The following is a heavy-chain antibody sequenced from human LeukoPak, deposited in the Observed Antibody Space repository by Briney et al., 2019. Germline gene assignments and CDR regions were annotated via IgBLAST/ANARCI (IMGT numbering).Heavy chain of an antibody. CDR2: IIPIFGTA. D-gene: IGHD3-22*01. J-gene: IGHJ4*02. CDR1: GGTFSSYA. Sequence: GASVKVSCKASGGTFSSYAISWVRQAPGQGLEWMGGIIPIFGTANYAQKFQGRVTITADESTSTAYMELSSLRSEDTAVYYCARSTNTYYYDSSGYFDYWGQGTLVTVSS. V-gene: IGHV1-69*13. CDR3: ARSTNTYYYDSSGYFDY.